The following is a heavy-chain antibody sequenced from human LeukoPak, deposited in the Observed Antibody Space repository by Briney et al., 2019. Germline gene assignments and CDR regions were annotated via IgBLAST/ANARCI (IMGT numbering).Heavy chain of an antibody. V-gene: IGHV3-7*01. CDR3: MSAHGY. J-gene: IGHJ4*02. CDR2: ILPAGKES. CDR1: RYSFSTNM. Sequence: GGALRHSCVDSRYSFSTNMMTWVRQAPGKGLERVAPILPAGKESYRVDSVKGRFIISRENAKNSLFLEMNSLRHDDTALYYCMSAHGYWGQGTLVTVSS.